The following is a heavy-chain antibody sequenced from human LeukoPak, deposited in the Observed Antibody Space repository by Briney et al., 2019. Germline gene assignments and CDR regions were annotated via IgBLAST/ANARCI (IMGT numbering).Heavy chain of an antibody. CDR2: IKQDGSEK. J-gene: IGHJ4*02. CDR1: GFSFSSYW. CDR3: SRDGGRKEDY. V-gene: IGHV3-7*01. Sequence: GGSLRLSCAASGFSFSSYWVSWVRQAPGKGLEWVANIKQDGSEKFYVDSLKGRFTISRDNAKNSLYLQMNSLRAEDTAVYYCSRDGGRKEDYWGQGTLVTVSS.